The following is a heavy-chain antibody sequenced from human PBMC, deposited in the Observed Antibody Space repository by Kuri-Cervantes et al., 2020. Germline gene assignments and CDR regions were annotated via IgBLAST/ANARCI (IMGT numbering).Heavy chain of an antibody. CDR2: IYWDDDK. V-gene: IGHV2-5*02. J-gene: IGHJ3*02. D-gene: IGHD6-19*01. CDR3: ARITGYSSGWYLRGAFDI. CDR1: GFSLTTSGVG. Sequence: SGPTLVKPTQTLRLTCSFSGFSLTTSGVGMGWIRQPPGKALEWLAFIYWDDDKRYSPSLKSRLTITKDTSKNQVVLTMTNMDPVDTATYYCARITGYSSGWYLRGAFDIWGQGTMVTVSS.